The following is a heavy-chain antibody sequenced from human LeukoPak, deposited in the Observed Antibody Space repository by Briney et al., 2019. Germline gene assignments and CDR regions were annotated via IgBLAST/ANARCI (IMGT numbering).Heavy chain of an antibody. V-gene: IGHV4-59*01. CDR3: ARADRSKYYWYFDL. D-gene: IGHD2-15*01. CDR1: GGSISSYY. CDR2: IYYSGST. J-gene: IGHJ2*01. Sequence: PSETLSLTCTVSGGSISSYYWSWIRQPPGKGLEWIGYIYYSGSTNYNPSLKSRVTISVDTSKNQFSLKLSSVTAADTAVYYCARADRSKYYWYFDLWGRGTLVTVSS.